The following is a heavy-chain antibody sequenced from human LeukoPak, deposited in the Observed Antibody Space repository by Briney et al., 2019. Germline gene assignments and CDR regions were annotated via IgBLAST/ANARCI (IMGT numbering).Heavy chain of an antibody. J-gene: IGHJ4*02. D-gene: IGHD3-10*01. CDR3: VIGGTYGSGS. Sequence: GRSLRLSCAASGFPFANTWMHWVRQAPGKGLVWVSLITGDGSSSNYADSVKGRFTISRDNAKNTLYLQMHSLRTEDTAVYYCVIGGTYGSGSWGQGTLVTVSS. CDR2: ITGDGSSS. CDR1: GFPFANTW. V-gene: IGHV3-74*01.